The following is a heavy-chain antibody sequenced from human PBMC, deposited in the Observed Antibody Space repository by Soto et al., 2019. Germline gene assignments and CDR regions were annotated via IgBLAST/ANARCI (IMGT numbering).Heavy chain of an antibody. V-gene: IGHV3-23*01. CDR2: ISGGGGYT. CDR1: GFTFSSYA. Sequence: GGSLRLSCAASGFTFSSYAMSWVRQAPGKGLEWVSAISGGGGYTYYADSVKGRFTISRDNSENTLYLQMNSLRAEDTAVYYCTTDVGMVYAILVDYWGQGTLVTVSS. CDR3: TTDVGMVYAILVDY. J-gene: IGHJ4*02. D-gene: IGHD2-8*01.